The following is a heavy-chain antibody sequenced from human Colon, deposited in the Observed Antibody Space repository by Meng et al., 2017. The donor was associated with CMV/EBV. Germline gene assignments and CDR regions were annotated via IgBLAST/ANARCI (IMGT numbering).Heavy chain of an antibody. Sequence: CANSGDSVSSNSTAWNWIRQSPSRGLEWLGRTYYRSKWYNDYAVSVKSRIIINADTSKNQFSLQLNSVTPEDTAVYYCARGPGGRFDYWGQGALVTVSS. CDR3: ARGPGGRFDY. CDR2: TYYRSKWYN. CDR1: GDSVSSNSTA. V-gene: IGHV6-1*01. D-gene: IGHD3-10*01. J-gene: IGHJ4*02.